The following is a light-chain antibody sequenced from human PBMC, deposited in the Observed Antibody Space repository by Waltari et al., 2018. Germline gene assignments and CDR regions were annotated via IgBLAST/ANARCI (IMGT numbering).Light chain of an antibody. CDR1: NSNIGSNT. Sequence: QSVLTQPPSTSATPGQRVTISCSGSNSNIGSNTVNWYQHLPGTAPKLLLYSNSQRPSGVPDRFSGSRSGTSASLAISGLQSEDEASYYCATWDDSLNGVVFGGGTKLTVL. V-gene: IGLV1-44*01. J-gene: IGLJ2*01. CDR2: SNS. CDR3: ATWDDSLNGVV.